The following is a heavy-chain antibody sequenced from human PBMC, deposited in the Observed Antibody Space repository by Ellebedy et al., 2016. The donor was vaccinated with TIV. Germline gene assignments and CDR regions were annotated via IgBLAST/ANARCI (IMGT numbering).Heavy chain of an antibody. D-gene: IGHD3-22*01. V-gene: IGHV3-7*03. Sequence: GESLKISCAASGFTFSSNWMSWVRQTPGKGLEWVAYIKQDGSEKYYVDSVKGRFTISRDNAKNSLYLQMNSLRAEDTAVYYCTSYYRYYYDSKGPWGWGQGTLVTVSS. CDR1: GFTFSSNW. CDR3: TSYYRYYYDSKGPWG. J-gene: IGHJ4*02. CDR2: IKQDGSEK.